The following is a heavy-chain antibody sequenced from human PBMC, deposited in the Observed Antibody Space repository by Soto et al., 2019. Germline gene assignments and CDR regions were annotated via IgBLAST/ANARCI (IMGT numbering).Heavy chain of an antibody. CDR3: ARKHCDDQRFEY. CDR1: GGSISSSNW. J-gene: IGHJ4*02. D-gene: IGHD2-21*02. CDR2: IYHSGST. V-gene: IGHV4-4*02. Sequence: QVQLQESGPGLVKPSGTLSLTCAVSGGSISSSNWWSWVRQSPERGLEWIGEIYHSGSTNYNPSPPSRVXTXVXXSRNQFSLKVTSVTAADTAVYYCARKHCDDQRFEYWGQGTLVTVSS.